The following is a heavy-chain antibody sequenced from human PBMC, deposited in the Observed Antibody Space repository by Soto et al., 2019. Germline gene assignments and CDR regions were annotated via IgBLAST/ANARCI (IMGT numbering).Heavy chain of an antibody. CDR2: IYYSGST. CDR1: GCSLSSYY. V-gene: IGHV4-59*08. D-gene: IGHD7-27*01. Sequence: SGTLSLTFPFSGCSLSSYYLRWIRQPPGKGLEWIGYIYYSGSTNYNPSLKSRVTISVDTSKNQFSLKLSSVTAADTAVYYCARRWGRTFDYWGQGTLVTVSS. J-gene: IGHJ4*02. CDR3: ARRWGRTFDY.